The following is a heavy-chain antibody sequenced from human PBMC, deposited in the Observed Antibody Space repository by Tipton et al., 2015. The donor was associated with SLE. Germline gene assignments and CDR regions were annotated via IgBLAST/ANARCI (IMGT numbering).Heavy chain of an antibody. CDR1: GYSISSGYY. J-gene: IGHJ3*02. D-gene: IGHD3-16*01. V-gene: IGHV4-38-2*02. CDR3: ARDRTRYGDGDAFDI. Sequence: LRLSCAVSGYSISSGYYWGWIRQPPGKGLEWIWSIYHSGSTYYNPSLKSRITISVDTSKNQFSLKLSSVTAADTAVYYCARDRTRYGDGDAFDIWGQGTMVTVSS. CDR2: IYHSGST.